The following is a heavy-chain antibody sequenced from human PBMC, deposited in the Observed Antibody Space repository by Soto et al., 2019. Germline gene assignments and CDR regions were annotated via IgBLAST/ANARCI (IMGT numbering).Heavy chain of an antibody. Sequence: QVQLVESGGGVVQPGRSLRLSCAASGFTFSSYGMHWVRQAPGKGLEWVAVIWYDGSNKYYADSVKGRVTISRDNSKNTLYLQMNSLRAEDTAVYYCARDTRLESFDYWGQGTLVTVSS. V-gene: IGHV3-33*01. CDR2: IWYDGSNK. CDR3: ARDTRLESFDY. D-gene: IGHD1-1*01. CDR1: GFTFSSYG. J-gene: IGHJ4*02.